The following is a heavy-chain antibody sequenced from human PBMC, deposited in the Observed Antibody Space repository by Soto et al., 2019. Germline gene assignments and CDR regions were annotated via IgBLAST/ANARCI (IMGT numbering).Heavy chain of an antibody. CDR1: GYTFTAYY. J-gene: IGHJ6*02. CDR2: INPNTGGT. Sequence: QVQLVQSGAEVKKPGASVKVSCKASGYTFTAYYIHWVRQAPGQGLEWMGWINPNTGGTNYAQNFQGSVTMTRDTSIRAAFMELSRLRSDDTALYYCAARVITPLYYYYGVDVWGQGTTVTVSS. CDR3: AARVITPLYYYYGVDV. D-gene: IGHD3-22*01. V-gene: IGHV1-2*02.